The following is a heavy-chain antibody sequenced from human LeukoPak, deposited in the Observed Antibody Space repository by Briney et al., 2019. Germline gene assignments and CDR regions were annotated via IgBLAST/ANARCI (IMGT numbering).Heavy chain of an antibody. D-gene: IGHD6-13*01. CDR1: GGSISSYY. CDR3: AGYQQLPWGNYFDY. Sequence: SETLSLTCTVSGGSISSYYWGWSWQRPREGEERIGCVYISGSTNYNPSLKSRVTISVDTSKNQFSPKLSAVSAADTAVYYFAGYQQLPWGNYFDYWGQGTLVTVSS. J-gene: IGHJ4*02. V-gene: IGHV4-4*09. CDR2: VYISGST.